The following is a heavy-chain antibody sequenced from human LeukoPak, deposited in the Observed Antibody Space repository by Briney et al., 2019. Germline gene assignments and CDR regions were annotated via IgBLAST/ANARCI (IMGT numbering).Heavy chain of an antibody. V-gene: IGHV3-66*01. J-gene: IGHJ4*02. Sequence: GGSLRLSCAVSGFTVSSNYMNWVRQAPEMGLEWVSVIYTGGGTDYADSVKGRFTISRDNFKNTLYLQMNSLRAEDTAVYFCARATTVTTFDYWGQGTLVTVSS. CDR1: GFTVSSNY. CDR2: IYTGGGT. D-gene: IGHD4-17*01. CDR3: ARATTVTTFDY.